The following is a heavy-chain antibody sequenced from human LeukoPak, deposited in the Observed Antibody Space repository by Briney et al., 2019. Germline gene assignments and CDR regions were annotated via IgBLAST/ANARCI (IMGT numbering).Heavy chain of an antibody. V-gene: IGHV4-30-4*02. D-gene: IGHD3-22*01. J-gene: IGHJ4*02. CDR1: GGSISSGDYY. Sequence: PSETLSLTCTVPGGSISSGDYYWSWIRQPPGKGLEWIGYIYYSGSTYYNPSLKSRVTISVDTSKNQFSLKLSSVTAADTAVYYCARSHDSSGYYQFDYWGQGTLVTVFS. CDR3: ARSHDSSGYYQFDY. CDR2: IYYSGST.